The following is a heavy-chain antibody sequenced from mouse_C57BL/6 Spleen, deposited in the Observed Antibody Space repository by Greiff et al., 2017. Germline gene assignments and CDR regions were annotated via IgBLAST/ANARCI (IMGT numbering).Heavy chain of an antibody. D-gene: IGHD2-1*01. Sequence: DVKLVESGGDLVKPGGSLKLSCAASGFTFSSYGMSWVRQTPDKRLEWVATISSGGSYTYYPDSVKGRFTISRDNAKNTLYLQMSSLKSEDTAMYYCAREDGNYEGFAYWGQGTLVTVSA. CDR3: AREDGNYEGFAY. V-gene: IGHV5-6*02. J-gene: IGHJ3*01. CDR1: GFTFSSYG. CDR2: ISSGGSYT.